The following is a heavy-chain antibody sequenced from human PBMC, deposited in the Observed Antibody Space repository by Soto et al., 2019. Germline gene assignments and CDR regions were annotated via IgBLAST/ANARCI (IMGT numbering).Heavy chain of an antibody. V-gene: IGHV3-30*14. CDR3: ARDTYYYDSSGQPY. CDR2: ISDDGSNT. Sequence: GGSLRLSCAASGYTFSNHAMHWVRQAPGKGLEWVAVISDDGSNTNYADSVKGRFTISRDNSKNTLYLQMNSLRVEDTAVYYCARDTYYYDSSGQPYWGQGTLVTVSS. CDR1: GYTFSNHA. J-gene: IGHJ4*02. D-gene: IGHD3-22*01.